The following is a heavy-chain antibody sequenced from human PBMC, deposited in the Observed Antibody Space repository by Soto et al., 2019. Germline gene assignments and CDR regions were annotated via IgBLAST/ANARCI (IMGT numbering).Heavy chain of an antibody. CDR3: ARGPRTVGATSSVAFDV. J-gene: IGHJ3*01. CDR2: IYNSDTS. D-gene: IGHD1-26*01. V-gene: IGHV4-4*08. CDR1: GVSISTKY. Sequence: QVHLQESGPGLVKPSETLSLTCTVSGVSISTKYWSWIRQSPGRGLEWIGYIYNSDTSTYNPSVKSRVTISGGTSKDQFSLKLTSVTAADTAMFFCARGPRTVGATSSVAFDVWGQGTMVTVSS.